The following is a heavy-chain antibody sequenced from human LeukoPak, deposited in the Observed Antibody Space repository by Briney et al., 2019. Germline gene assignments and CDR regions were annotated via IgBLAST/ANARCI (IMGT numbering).Heavy chain of an antibody. J-gene: IGHJ4*02. CDR3: AEDQAWGSYYYFDY. Sequence: GGSLRLSCAASGFTFSSYGMHWVRQAPGKGLEWVAFIRYDGSNKYYADSVKGRFTISRDNSKNTLYLQMNSLRAEDTAVYYCAEDQAWGSYYYFDYWGQGTLVTVSS. CDR1: GFTFSSYG. D-gene: IGHD7-27*01. V-gene: IGHV3-30*02. CDR2: IRYDGSNK.